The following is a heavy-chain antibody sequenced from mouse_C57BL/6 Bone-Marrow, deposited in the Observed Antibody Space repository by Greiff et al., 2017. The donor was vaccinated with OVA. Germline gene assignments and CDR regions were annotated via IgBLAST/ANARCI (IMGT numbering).Heavy chain of an antibody. CDR2: IYPSDSGT. J-gene: IGHJ3*01. CDR1: GYTFTSYW. V-gene: IGHV1-61*01. Sequence: QVQLQQPGAELVRPGSSVKLSCKASGYTFTSYWMAWVKQRPGQGLEWIGNIYPSDSGTHYNQKFKGKATLTVDTSSSTAYMQLSSLTSEDSAVYYCASTLRDFADWGKGTLVTVSA. CDR3: ASTLRDFAD. D-gene: IGHD3-3*01.